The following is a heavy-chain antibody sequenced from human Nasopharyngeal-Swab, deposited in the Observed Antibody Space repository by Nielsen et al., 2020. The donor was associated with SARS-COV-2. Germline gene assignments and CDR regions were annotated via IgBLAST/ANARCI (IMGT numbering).Heavy chain of an antibody. Sequence: ESLKISCAASGFTFSSYAMSWVRQPPGKGLEWIGEINHSGNTNYNPSLKSRVTISLDTSKNQFSLKLSSVTAADTAVYYCARGVAGVSMIVVVLTGGSYHFDYWGQGTLVTVSS. J-gene: IGHJ4*02. D-gene: IGHD3-22*01. V-gene: IGHV4-34*01. CDR2: INHSGNT. CDR3: ARGVAGVSMIVVVLTGGSYHFDY. CDR1: GFTFSSYA.